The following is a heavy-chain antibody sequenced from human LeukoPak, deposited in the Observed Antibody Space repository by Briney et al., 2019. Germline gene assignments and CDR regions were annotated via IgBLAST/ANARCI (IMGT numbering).Heavy chain of an antibody. D-gene: IGHD3-22*01. J-gene: IGHJ4*02. V-gene: IGHV3-7*01. CDR2: INHDGSEK. CDR3: AREEGIDGSGFYYVLGY. CDR1: GFTFSRYW. Sequence: GGSLRLSCAASGFTFSRYWMSWVRQAPGKGLEWVANINHDGSEKHYVDSVKGRFTISRDNAKNSLFLQMNSLSAEDTAVYYCAREEGIDGSGFYYVLGYWGQGTLVTVSS.